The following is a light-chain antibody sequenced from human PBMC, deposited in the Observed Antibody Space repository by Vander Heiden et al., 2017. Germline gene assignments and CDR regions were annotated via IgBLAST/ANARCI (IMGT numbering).Light chain of an antibody. V-gene: IGKV3-20*01. CDR1: QSVSNNY. CDR2: GAS. Sequence: EIVLTQSPGTLSLSPGERATLSCRASQSVSNNYLAWYQPKPGQATRLLIYGASSRATDIPDRFSGSGSGTDFTLTITRLEPEDFAVYYCQQYGGSPWTFGQGTKVEIK. J-gene: IGKJ1*01. CDR3: QQYGGSPWT.